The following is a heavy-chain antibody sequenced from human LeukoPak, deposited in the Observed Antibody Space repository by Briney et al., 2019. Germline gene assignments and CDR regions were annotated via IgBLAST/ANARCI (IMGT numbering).Heavy chain of an antibody. Sequence: PSETLSLTCTVSGGSISSGDYYWSWIRQPPGKGLEWIGYIYYSGSTYYNPSLKSRVTISVDTSKNQFSLKLSSMTAADTAVYYCASTIKYSGSQYFDYWGQGTLVTVSS. D-gene: IGHD1-26*01. V-gene: IGHV4-30-4*01. CDR2: IYYSGST. CDR3: ASTIKYSGSQYFDY. J-gene: IGHJ4*02. CDR1: GGSISSGDYY.